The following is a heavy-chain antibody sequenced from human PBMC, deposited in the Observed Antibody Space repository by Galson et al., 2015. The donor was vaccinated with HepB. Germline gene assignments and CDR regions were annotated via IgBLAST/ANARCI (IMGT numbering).Heavy chain of an antibody. CDR1: GFTFSSYG. V-gene: IGHV3-30*18. Sequence: SLRLSCAASGFTFSSYGMHWVRQAPGKGLEWVAVISYDGSNKYYADSVKGRFTISRDNSKNTLYLQMNSLRAEDTAVYYCAKEKEDLTGYYALAPGVEPPPYF. CDR3: AKEKEDLTGYYALAPGVEPPPYF. CDR2: ISYDGSNK. D-gene: IGHD3-9*01. J-gene: IGHJ4*01.